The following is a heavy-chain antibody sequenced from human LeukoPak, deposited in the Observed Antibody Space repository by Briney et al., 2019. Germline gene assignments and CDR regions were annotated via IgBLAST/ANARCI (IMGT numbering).Heavy chain of an antibody. J-gene: IGHJ4*02. Sequence: PSETLSLTCTVSGGSISSSTYFWGWIRQPPGKGLEWIGTIYYSGSTYYNPSLKSRVTISVDSSKNQFSLRLSSVTAADTALYYCAKDLNYDSSGYLRGGFDYWGQGTLVTVSS. CDR1: GGSISSSTYF. CDR3: AKDLNYDSSGYLRGGFDY. D-gene: IGHD3-22*01. V-gene: IGHV4-39*07. CDR2: IYYSGST.